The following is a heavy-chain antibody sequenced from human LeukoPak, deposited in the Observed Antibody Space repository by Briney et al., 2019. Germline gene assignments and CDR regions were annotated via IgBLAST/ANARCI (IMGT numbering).Heavy chain of an antibody. D-gene: IGHD2-15*01. CDR3: ARDRGAVGGP. Sequence: SETLSFTCTVSGGSISSSSYYWGWIRQPPGKGLEWIGSIYYSGSTYYNPSLKSRVTISVDTSKNQFSLKLSSVTAADTAVYYCARDRGAVGGPWGQGTLVTVSS. J-gene: IGHJ5*02. CDR1: GGSISSSSYY. CDR2: IYYSGST. V-gene: IGHV4-39*07.